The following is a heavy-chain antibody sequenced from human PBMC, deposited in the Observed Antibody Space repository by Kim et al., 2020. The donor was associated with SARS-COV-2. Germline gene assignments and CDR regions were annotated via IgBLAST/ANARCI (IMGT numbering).Heavy chain of an antibody. Sequence: GRFTISRDNSKNTLYLQMNSLRAEDTAVYYCAKTKYDILTGYEKRNAFDIWGQGTMVTVSS. D-gene: IGHD3-9*01. V-gene: IGHV3-23*01. CDR3: AKTKYDILTGYEKRNAFDI. J-gene: IGHJ3*02.